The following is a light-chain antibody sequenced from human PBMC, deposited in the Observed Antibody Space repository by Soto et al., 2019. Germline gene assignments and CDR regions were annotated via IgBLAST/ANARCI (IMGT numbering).Light chain of an antibody. CDR2: AAF. CDR1: QGIGTY. Sequence: IQLTQSPSSLSASVGDRVTISCRASQGIGTYLAWYQQKPGKAPKLLIYAAFTLHSGVPARSSGSRSGTDFTLTISSLQPEDFATYYCQQYNSYRTFGQGTKVDI. CDR3: QQYNSYRT. V-gene: IGKV1-9*01. J-gene: IGKJ1*01.